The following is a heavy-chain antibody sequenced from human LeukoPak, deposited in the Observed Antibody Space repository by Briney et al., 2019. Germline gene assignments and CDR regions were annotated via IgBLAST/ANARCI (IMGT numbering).Heavy chain of an antibody. CDR2: IRQDGGAK. V-gene: IGHV3-7*01. CDR3: ATSSDAPANM. CDR1: GFTFSTHL. D-gene: IGHD2-2*01. Sequence: SGGSLRLSCVVSGFTFSTHLMSWVRPTPGKRVEWVANIRQDGGAKYYVDSVRGRFTISRDNAKNTLYLQMNSLRAEDTGVYYCATSSDAPANMWGQGTLVTVSS. J-gene: IGHJ4*02.